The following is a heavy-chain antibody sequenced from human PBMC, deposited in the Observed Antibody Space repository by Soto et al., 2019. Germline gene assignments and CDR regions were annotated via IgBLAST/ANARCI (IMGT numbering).Heavy chain of an antibody. CDR3: AKLRYYNFWSGENWFDL. J-gene: IGHJ5*02. CDR1: GFTFGTFA. Sequence: PGGSLTLSCAASGFTFGTFAMSWVRQAPGKGMEWVSFISGSGDRTSYADPVKGRFTISRDTSENMLYLQMHSLRLEDTAIDYWAKLRYYNFWSGENWFDLWGQGTLVTVSS. D-gene: IGHD3-3*01. CDR2: ISGSGDRT. V-gene: IGHV3-23*01.